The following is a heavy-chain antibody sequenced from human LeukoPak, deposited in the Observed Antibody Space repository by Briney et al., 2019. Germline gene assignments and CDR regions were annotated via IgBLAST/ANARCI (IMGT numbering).Heavy chain of an antibody. D-gene: IGHD4-17*01. CDR3: AKALSGDYEHWFDP. CDR1: GFSFSTFG. Sequence: PGGSLRLSCAASGFSFSTFGMHWVRQTPGKGLEWVSHISKDESNKYYADSVKGRFTISRDNSKNTLYLQMNSLRAEDTAVYYCAKALSGDYEHWFDPWGQGTLVTVSS. V-gene: IGHV3-33*05. J-gene: IGHJ5*02. CDR2: ISKDESNK.